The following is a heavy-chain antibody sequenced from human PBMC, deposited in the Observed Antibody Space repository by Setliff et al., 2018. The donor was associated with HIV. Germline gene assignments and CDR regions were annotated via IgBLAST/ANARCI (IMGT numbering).Heavy chain of an antibody. V-gene: IGHV4-34*01. J-gene: IGHJ3*02. D-gene: IGHD5-12*01. CDR3: ATASGYDLFMGAFDI. CDR1: GDSISGYY. CDR2: INQSGGI. Sequence: SETLSLTCTSSGDSISGYYWSWIRQPPGKGLEWIGEINQSGGINYNPSLKSRVTISIDTFKNQFSMKLYSVTAADTAVYYCATASGYDLFMGAFDIWGQGTMVTVSS.